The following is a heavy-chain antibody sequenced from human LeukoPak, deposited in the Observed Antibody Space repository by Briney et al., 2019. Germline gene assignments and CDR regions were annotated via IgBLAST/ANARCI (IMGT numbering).Heavy chain of an antibody. Sequence: SETLSLTCAVYGGSFSGYYWSWIRQPPGKGLEWIGEINHSGSTNYNPSLKSRVTLSVDTSKNQFSLKLSSVTAADTAVYYCARGNCSSTSCYNGPFDIWGQGTMVTVSS. V-gene: IGHV4-34*01. J-gene: IGHJ3*02. D-gene: IGHD2-2*02. CDR2: INHSGST. CDR1: GGSFSGYY. CDR3: ARGNCSSTSCYNGPFDI.